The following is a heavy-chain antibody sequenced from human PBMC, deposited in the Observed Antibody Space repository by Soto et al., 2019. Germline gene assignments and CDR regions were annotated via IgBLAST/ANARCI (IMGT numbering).Heavy chain of an antibody. V-gene: IGHV3-30*18. D-gene: IGHD3-10*01. CDR1: GFTFSAFG. J-gene: IGHJ6*02. CDR2: ISYDGILK. Sequence: LRLSCAVSGFTFSAFGMHWVRQAPGKGLEWVAIISYDGILKYYADSVKGRFTISRDTSKGALYLQMNSLTPEDTAVYYCAKDFKVSGGHYGSLNYYYGMDVWGQGTTVTVSS. CDR3: AKDFKVSGGHYGSLNYYYGMDV.